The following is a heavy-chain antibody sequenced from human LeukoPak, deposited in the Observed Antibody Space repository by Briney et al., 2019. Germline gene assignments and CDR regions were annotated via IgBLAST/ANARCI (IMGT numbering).Heavy chain of an antibody. CDR2: INPNSGGT. D-gene: IGHD6-6*01. Sequence: ASVKVSCKASGYTFTGYYMHWVRQAPGQGLEWMGWINPNSGGTNYAQKFQGRVTMTRDTSISTAYMELSRLRSDDTAVYYCARDPLLGIAARSYYYYMDVWGKGTTVTVSS. CDR3: ARDPLLGIAARSYYYYMDV. CDR1: GYTFTGYY. J-gene: IGHJ6*03. V-gene: IGHV1-2*02.